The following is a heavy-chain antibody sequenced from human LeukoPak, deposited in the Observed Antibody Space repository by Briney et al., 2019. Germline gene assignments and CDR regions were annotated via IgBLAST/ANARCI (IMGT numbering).Heavy chain of an antibody. J-gene: IGHJ6*03. CDR1: GGSISSYY. CDR2: IYYSGST. Sequence: KPSETLSLTCTVSGGSISSYYWSWIRQPPGKGLEWIGYIYYSGSTNYNPSLKSRVTISVDTSKNQFSLKLSSVTAADTAVYYCARVRLDYYYMDVWGKGTTVTVSS. D-gene: IGHD6-25*01. V-gene: IGHV4-59*01. CDR3: ARVRLDYYYMDV.